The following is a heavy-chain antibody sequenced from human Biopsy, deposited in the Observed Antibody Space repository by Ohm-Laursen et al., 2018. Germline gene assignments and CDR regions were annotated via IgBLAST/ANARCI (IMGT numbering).Heavy chain of an antibody. CDR3: ATGPYYDTRFYYNVRPFDF. Sequence: ASVKVSCKASGYTFTELSIHWVRQTGGKGLEWMGGFDREERKTVYAEKFQGRVTMTEDTSTDTVYMEVTSLRSDDTAVYYCATGPYYDTRFYYNVRPFDFWGQGTLVTVSS. J-gene: IGHJ4*02. D-gene: IGHD3-10*01. CDR1: GYTFTELS. CDR2: FDREERKT. V-gene: IGHV1-24*01.